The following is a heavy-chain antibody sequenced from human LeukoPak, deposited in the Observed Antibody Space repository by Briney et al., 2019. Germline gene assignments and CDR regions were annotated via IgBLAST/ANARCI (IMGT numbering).Heavy chain of an antibody. CDR2: ISGVSETT. D-gene: IGHD1-26*01. V-gene: IGHV3-23*01. CDR3: AKDVCGNYCSLDM. CDR1: GFTFSTHA. Sequence: PGGSLRLSCAASGFTFSTHAMSWVRQAPGKGLEWVSGISGVSETTYYADSVRGHFTISRDNSKSTIYLQMNSLRAEDTAVYYCAKDVCGNYCSLDMWGQGTMVTVSS. J-gene: IGHJ3*02.